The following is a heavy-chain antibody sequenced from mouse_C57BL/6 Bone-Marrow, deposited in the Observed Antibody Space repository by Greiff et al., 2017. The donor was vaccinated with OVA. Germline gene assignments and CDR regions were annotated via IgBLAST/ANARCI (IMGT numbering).Heavy chain of an antibody. V-gene: IGHV1-7*01. J-gene: IGHJ1*01. CDR2: INPSSGYT. Sequence: VQLQQSGAELAKPGASVKLSCTASGYTFTSYWMHWVKQRPGQGLEWIGYINPSSGYTKYNQKFKDKVTLTADKSSSTAYMQLSSMTYEDSAVDDCARGDRNYAGYDDVWGAGAAVSVSS. CDR1: GYTFTSYW. D-gene: IGHD2-5*01. CDR3: ARGDRNYAGYDDV.